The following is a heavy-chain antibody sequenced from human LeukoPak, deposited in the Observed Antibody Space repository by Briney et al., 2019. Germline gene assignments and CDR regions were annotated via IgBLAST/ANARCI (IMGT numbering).Heavy chain of an antibody. D-gene: IGHD2-2*01. CDR3: ARSPAYCSSTSCYEDYGDYFDY. J-gene: IGHJ4*02. Sequence: GSSVKVSCKASGGTFSSYAISWVRQAPGQGLEWMGGIIPIFGTANYAQKFQGRVTMTTDTSTSTAYMELRSLRSDDTAVYYCARSPAYCSSTSCYEDYGDYFDYWGQGTLVTVSS. CDR1: GGTFSSYA. V-gene: IGHV1-69*05. CDR2: IIPIFGTA.